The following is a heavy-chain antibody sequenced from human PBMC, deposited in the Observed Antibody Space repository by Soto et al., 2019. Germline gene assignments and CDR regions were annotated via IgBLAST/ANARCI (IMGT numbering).Heavy chain of an antibody. V-gene: IGHV3-23*01. CDR1: GFIFSNYA. CDR2: ISTSGGST. Sequence: EVQLLESGGDLVQPGGSLRLSCAASGFIFSNYAMTWVRQAPGEGLEWVSAISTSGGSTYYADSVKGRFTISRDNSKNTIYRQMNTLGVDDTAGYYCAKDMAEAGPYYYYYMDVWGKGTTVTVSS. D-gene: IGHD6-19*01. J-gene: IGHJ6*03. CDR3: AKDMAEAGPYYYYYMDV.